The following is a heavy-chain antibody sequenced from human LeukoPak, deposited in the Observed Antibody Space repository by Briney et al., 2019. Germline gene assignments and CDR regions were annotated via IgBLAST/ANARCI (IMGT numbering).Heavy chain of an antibody. J-gene: IGHJ4*02. CDR3: AKDLREGYYDSSGTFDY. D-gene: IGHD3-22*01. V-gene: IGHV3-30*02. CDR2: IRYDGSNK. CDR1: GFTFSSYG. Sequence: QPGGSLRLSCAASGFTFSSYGMHCVRHAPGMGLEWVAFIRYDGSNKYYAESVKGRLTISRDNSKNTLYLQMNSLRAEDTAVYYCAKDLREGYYDSSGTFDYWGQGTLVTVSS.